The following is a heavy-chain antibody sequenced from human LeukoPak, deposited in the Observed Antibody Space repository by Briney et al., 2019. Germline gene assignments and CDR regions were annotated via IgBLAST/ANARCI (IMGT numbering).Heavy chain of an antibody. CDR3: ARSPRDQLLCSFDF. D-gene: IGHD2-2*01. CDR1: GFTFSSYA. J-gene: IGHJ4*02. V-gene: IGHV3-64*01. CDR2: ITSNGGST. Sequence: GGSLRLSCVASGFTFSSYAMHWVRQAPGKGLEYVSSITSNGGSTRYANSVQGRFTISRDNSKNTLYLQMGSLRAEDMAVYYCARSPRDQLLCSFDFWGQGTLVTVSS.